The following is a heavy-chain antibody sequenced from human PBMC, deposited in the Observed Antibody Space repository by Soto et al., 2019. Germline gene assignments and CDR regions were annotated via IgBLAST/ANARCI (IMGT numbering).Heavy chain of an antibody. Sequence: GGSLRLSCAASEFTSSSYAMSWVRQAPGKGLEWVSAISGSGGRTYYADSVKGRFTISRDNSKNTLYLQMNSLRAEDTAVYYCAKGYYYDSSGLDYWGQGTLVTVSS. V-gene: IGHV3-23*01. J-gene: IGHJ4*02. CDR1: EFTSSSYA. CDR2: ISGSGGRT. D-gene: IGHD3-22*01. CDR3: AKGYYYDSSGLDY.